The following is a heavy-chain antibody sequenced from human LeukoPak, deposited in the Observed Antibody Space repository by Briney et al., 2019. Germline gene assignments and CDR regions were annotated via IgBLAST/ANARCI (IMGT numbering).Heavy chain of an antibody. Sequence: SETLSLTCAVSGGSISSSNWWSWVRQPPGKGLEWIGSIYYSGNTYYNASLKSQVSISIDTSKNQFSLRLTSVTAADTAVYYCARQTGSGLFILPGGQGTLVTVSS. CDR3: ARQTGSGLFILP. CDR2: IYYSGNT. V-gene: IGHV4-39*01. J-gene: IGHJ4*02. CDR1: GGSISSSNW. D-gene: IGHD3/OR15-3a*01.